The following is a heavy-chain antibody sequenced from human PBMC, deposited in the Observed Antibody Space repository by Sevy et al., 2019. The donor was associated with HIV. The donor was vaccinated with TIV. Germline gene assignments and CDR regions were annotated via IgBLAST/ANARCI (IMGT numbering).Heavy chain of an antibody. Sequence: GGSLRLSCAASGFTFSKYSMSWVRQPPGKGLEWVSTLSFGCGQINYADSVKGRFTISRDNSKRSVYMQMNNLRPEDTAVYYCAREGCTKPHDYWGQGILVTGSS. J-gene: IGHJ4*02. CDR3: AREGCTKPHDY. CDR1: GFTFSKYS. CDR2: LSFGCGQI. V-gene: IGHV3-23*01. D-gene: IGHD2-8*01.